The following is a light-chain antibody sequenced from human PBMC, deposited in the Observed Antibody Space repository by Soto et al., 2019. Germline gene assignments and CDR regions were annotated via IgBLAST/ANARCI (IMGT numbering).Light chain of an antibody. CDR1: SSDVGDYNY. CDR3: SSYTSGSVYV. J-gene: IGLJ1*01. V-gene: IGLV2-14*01. Sequence: QSVLTQPRSVSGSSGQSVTISRTGTSSDVGDYNYVSWYQQNPGKAPKLMIYEVSNRPSGVSNRFSGSKSGNTASLTISGLQAEDEADYYCSSYTSGSVYVFGTGTKVTVL. CDR2: EVS.